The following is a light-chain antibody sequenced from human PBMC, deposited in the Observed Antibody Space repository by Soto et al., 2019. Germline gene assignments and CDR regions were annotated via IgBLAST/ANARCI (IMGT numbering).Light chain of an antibody. V-gene: IGKV2-28*01. CDR3: LQAPQTPPYA. CDR1: QSLLQRNGYNY. Sequence: DVVMTQSPRFLPVTPGESASISCRSSQSLLQRNGYNYVDWYLQRPRQSPQLLIYLASLRASGVPDRFSGSGAGTDCTLTISRVEAEDVGIYSGLQAPQTPPYAFGQGTKAE. J-gene: IGKJ2*01. CDR2: LAS.